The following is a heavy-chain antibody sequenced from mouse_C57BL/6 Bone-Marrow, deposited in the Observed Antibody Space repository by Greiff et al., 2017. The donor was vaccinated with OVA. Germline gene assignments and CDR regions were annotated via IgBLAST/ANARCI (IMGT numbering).Heavy chain of an antibody. CDR1: GYSFTDYN. J-gene: IGHJ3*01. CDR2: INPNYGTT. V-gene: IGHV1-39*01. CDR3: ANGWSFSY. D-gene: IGHD2-3*01. Sequence: VQLKQSGSELVKPGASVKISCKASGYSFTDYNMNWVKQSNGKSLEWIGVINPNYGTTSYNQKFKGKATLTVDQSSITAYLQLNSLTSEDSAVYYCANGWSFSYWGQETLVTVSA.